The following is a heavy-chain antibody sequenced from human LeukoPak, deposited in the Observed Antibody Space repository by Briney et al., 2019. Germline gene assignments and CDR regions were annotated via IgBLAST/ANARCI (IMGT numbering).Heavy chain of an antibody. J-gene: IGHJ4*02. Sequence: GGSLRLSCAASGFTVGSYWMSWVRQAPGEGLEWVACIHQDGSTEYYVDSVKGRFAISRDNTKNSLYLQMNSLTVEDTAVYYCARDLSSRDAYWGQGTLVTVSS. V-gene: IGHV3-7*03. CDR2: IHQDGSTE. CDR1: GFTVGSYW. D-gene: IGHD6-13*01. CDR3: ARDLSSRDAY.